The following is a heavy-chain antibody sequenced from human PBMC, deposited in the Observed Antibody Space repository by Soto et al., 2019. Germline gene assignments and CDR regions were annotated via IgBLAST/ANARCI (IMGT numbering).Heavy chain of an antibody. D-gene: IGHD1-1*01. V-gene: IGHV3-23*01. J-gene: IGHJ3*02. CDR3: AKALYNWNDGPYDAFDI. CDR1: GFTFSSYA. Sequence: QPGGSLRLSCAASGFTFSSYAMSWVRQAPGKGLEWVSAISGSGGSTYYADSVKGRFTISRDNSKNTLYLQMNSLRAEDTAVYYCAKALYNWNDGPYDAFDIWGQGTMVTVSS. CDR2: ISGSGGST.